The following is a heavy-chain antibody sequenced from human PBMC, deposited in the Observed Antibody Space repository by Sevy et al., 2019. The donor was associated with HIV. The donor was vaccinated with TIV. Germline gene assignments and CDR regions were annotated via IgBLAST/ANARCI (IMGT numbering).Heavy chain of an antibody. J-gene: IGHJ3*02. CDR3: AGNRIYSSDAFDM. CDR2: VYYSGTT. D-gene: IGHD5-18*01. V-gene: IGHV4-59*12. Sequence: SETLSLTCTVSGGSISTYYWSWIRQPPGKALEWIGYVYYSGTTDNNPTLKSRVTISVDTSKNQFSLKVTSVTAADTAVYYCAGNRIYSSDAFDMWGQGTMVTVSS. CDR1: GGSISTYY.